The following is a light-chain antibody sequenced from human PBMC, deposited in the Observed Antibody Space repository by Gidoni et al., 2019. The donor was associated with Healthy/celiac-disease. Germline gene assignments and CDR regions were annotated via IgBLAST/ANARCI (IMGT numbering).Light chain of an antibody. CDR3: RQYNNWPRT. J-gene: IGKJ1*01. Sequence: EIVMTQSPATLSVSPGARATLSCRASQSVSSNLAWYQQKPGQAPMLLIYGAYTRATGIPARFRGSGSGTEFTLTISSLQSEDFAVYYCRQYNNWPRTFGQGTKVEIK. V-gene: IGKV3-15*01. CDR1: QSVSSN. CDR2: GAY.